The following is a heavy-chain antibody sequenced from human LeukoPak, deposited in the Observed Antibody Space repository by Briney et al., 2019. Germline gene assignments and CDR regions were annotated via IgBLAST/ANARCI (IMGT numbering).Heavy chain of an antibody. CDR3: ARGGEMATKVLYYYYYYMDV. V-gene: IGHV1-8*03. CDR2: MNPNSGNT. J-gene: IGHJ6*03. CDR1: GYTFTSYD. D-gene: IGHD5-24*01. Sequence: ASVKVSCKASGYTFTSYDINWVRQATGQGLEWMGWMNPNSGNTGYAQKFQGRVTITRNTSLSTAYMELSSLRSEDTAVYYCARGGEMATKVLYYYYYYMDVWGKGTTVTVSS.